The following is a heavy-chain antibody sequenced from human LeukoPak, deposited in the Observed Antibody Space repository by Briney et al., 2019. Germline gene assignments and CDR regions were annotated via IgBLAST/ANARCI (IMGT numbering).Heavy chain of an antibody. CDR1: GYTFTGYY. J-gene: IGHJ6*02. CDR3: ARDEKQPYYYYYGMDV. Sequence: ASVKVSCKASGYTFTGYYMHWVRQAPGQGLEWMGWINPNSGDTNYAQKFQGRVTMTRDTSISTAYMELSRLRSDDTAVYYCARDEKQPYYYYYGMDVWGQGTTVTVSS. CDR2: INPNSGDT. V-gene: IGHV1-2*02. D-gene: IGHD6-13*01.